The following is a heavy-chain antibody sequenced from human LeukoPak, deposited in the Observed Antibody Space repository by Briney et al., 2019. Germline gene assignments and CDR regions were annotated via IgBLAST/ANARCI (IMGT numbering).Heavy chain of an antibody. CDR3: AKGPRGQYYYDSSGYSDAFDI. D-gene: IGHD3-22*01. CDR1: GFTFSSYG. Sequence: GGSLRLSCAASGFTFSSYGMSWVRQAPGKGLEWVSAISGSGGSTYYADSAKGRFTISRDNSKNTLYLQMNSLRAEDTAVYYCAKGPRGQYYYDSSGYSDAFDIWGQGTMVTVSS. V-gene: IGHV3-23*01. CDR2: ISGSGGST. J-gene: IGHJ3*02.